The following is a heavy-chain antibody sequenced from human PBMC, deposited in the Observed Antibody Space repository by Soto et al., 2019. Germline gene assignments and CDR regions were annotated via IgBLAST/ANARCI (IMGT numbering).Heavy chain of an antibody. V-gene: IGHV3-13*01. CDR3: ARVHPYGDSFDY. Sequence: GGSLRLSCAASGFTFSSYDMHWVRQATGKGLEWVSAIGTAGDTYYPGSVKGRFTISRENAKNSLYLQMNSLRAEDTAVYYCARVHPYGDSFDYWGQGTLVTVSS. CDR2: IGTAGDT. D-gene: IGHD4-17*01. J-gene: IGHJ4*02. CDR1: GFTFSSYD.